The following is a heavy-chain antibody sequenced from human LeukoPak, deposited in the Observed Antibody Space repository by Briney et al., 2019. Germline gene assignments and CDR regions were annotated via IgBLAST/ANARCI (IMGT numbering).Heavy chain of an antibody. V-gene: IGHV3-7*01. CDR1: GFTFSSYW. J-gene: IGHJ4*02. D-gene: IGHD3-22*01. Sequence: GGSLRLSCAASGFTFSSYWMSWVRQAPGKALEWVANIKQDGSEKYYVDSVKGRFTISRDNAKNSLYLQMNSLRAEDTAVYYCARERDYNDSSGYPDYWGQGTLVTVSS. CDR3: ARERDYNDSSGYPDY. CDR2: IKQDGSEK.